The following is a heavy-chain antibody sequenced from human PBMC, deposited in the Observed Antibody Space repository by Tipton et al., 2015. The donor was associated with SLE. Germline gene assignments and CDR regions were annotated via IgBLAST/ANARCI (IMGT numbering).Heavy chain of an antibody. D-gene: IGHD3-3*01. J-gene: IGHJ4*02. CDR3: AKDHTAGDSDFWSGYYFDY. V-gene: IGHV3-23*01. CDR1: GFTFSSYA. CDR2: ISGSST. Sequence: SLRLSCAASGFTFSSYAMNWVRQAPGKGLEWVSAISGSSTYSADSVKGRFTISRDNSKNTVYLQMNSLRAEDTAVYYCAKDHTAGDSDFWSGYYFDYWGQGTLVTVSS.